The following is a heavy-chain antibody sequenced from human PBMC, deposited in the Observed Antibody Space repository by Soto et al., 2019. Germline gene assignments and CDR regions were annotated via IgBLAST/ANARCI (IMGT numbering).Heavy chain of an antibody. V-gene: IGHV1-69*13. Sequence: SVKVSCKASGGTFSSYAISWVRQAPGQGLEWMGGIIPIFGTANYAQKFQGRVTITADESTSTAYMELSSLRSEDTAVYYCARVNRAVAGLLDYWGQGTLVTVS. D-gene: IGHD6-19*01. CDR3: ARVNRAVAGLLDY. J-gene: IGHJ4*02. CDR1: GGTFSSYA. CDR2: IIPIFGTA.